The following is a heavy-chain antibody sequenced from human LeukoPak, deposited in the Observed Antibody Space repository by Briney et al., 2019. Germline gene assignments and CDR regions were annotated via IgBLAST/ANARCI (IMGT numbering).Heavy chain of an antibody. J-gene: IGHJ4*02. CDR3: AMTDALAVPGTLNY. V-gene: IGHV1-18*01. D-gene: IGHD6-19*01. CDR2: ISVYSGNS. CDR1: GHTFTSYG. Sequence: SVKVSCKTSGHTFTSYGLTWVRQAPGQGLEWMGWISVYSGNSNYAQKLRGRVTMTTDATTNTVYMELRSLKSDDTAVYYCAMTDALAVPGTLNYWGQGTLVTVSS.